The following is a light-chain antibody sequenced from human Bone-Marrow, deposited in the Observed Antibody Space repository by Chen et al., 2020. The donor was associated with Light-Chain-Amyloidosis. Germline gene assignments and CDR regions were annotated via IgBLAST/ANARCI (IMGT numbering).Light chain of an antibody. J-gene: IGLJ2*01. CDR3: CSYAGSKTFVL. CDR1: SSYFGTYSL. V-gene: IGLV2-23*02. CDR2: EVN. Sequence: QSALTQPPSVSGSPGQSITIPCTGTSSYFGTYSLVSWFQQHPGKAPKVILFEVNKRPSGVSDRFSGSKSGNTASLTISGLQGEDEADYYCCSYAGSKTFVLFGGGTKLTVL.